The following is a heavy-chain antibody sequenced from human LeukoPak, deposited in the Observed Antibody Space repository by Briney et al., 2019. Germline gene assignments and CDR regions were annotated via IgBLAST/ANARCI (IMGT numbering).Heavy chain of an antibody. J-gene: IGHJ4*02. CDR3: AKSGPWYFDY. CDR1: GGSISSYY. CDR2: IYHRGSA. V-gene: IGHV4-59*01. D-gene: IGHD6-25*01. Sequence: PSETLSLTCTVSGGSISSYYWSWIRQPPGKGLEWIGYIYHRGSANYNPSLKSRVAMSLDTSKNQFSLKLTSVTAADTAVYYCAKSGPWYFDYWGQGTLVTVSS.